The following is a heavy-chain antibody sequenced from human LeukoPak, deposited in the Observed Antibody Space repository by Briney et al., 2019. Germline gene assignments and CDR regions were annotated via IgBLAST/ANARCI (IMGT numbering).Heavy chain of an antibody. D-gene: IGHD6-6*01. CDR3: ARVFMSSLDY. CDR2: LSYDGSNK. Sequence: PGGSLRLSCADSGFTFSNYGMLWVRQAPGKGLEWVAVLSYDGSNKYYAGSVKGRFTFSRGNSKKTLYLQMSSLRADDTAVYYCARVFMSSLDYWGQGTLVTVSS. CDR1: GFTFSNYG. J-gene: IGHJ4*02. V-gene: IGHV3-30*04.